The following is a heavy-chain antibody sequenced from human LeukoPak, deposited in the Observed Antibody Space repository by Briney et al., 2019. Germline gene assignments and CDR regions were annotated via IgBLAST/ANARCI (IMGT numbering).Heavy chain of an antibody. CDR3: ARGGNHFDY. V-gene: IGHV3-9*01. J-gene: IGHJ4*02. CDR2: ISWNSGSR. CDR1: GFTFDDYA. Sequence: GGSLRLSCAASGFTFDDYAMHWVRHAPGKGLEWVSGISWNSGSRGYADSVKGRLTISRDNAKNSLYLQMNSLRAEDTALYYCARGGNHFDYWGQGTLVTVSS.